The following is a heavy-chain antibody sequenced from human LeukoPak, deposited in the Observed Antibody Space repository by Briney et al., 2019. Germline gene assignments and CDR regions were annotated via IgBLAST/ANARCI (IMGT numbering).Heavy chain of an antibody. J-gene: IGHJ5*02. Sequence: PSQTLSLTCTVSGGSISSGDYYWSWIRQPPGKGLEWIGYIYYSGSTYYNPSLKSRVTISVDTSKNQFSLKLSSVTAADTAVYYCARTPGVSSPFNWFDPWGQGTLVTVSP. CDR1: GGSISSGDYY. D-gene: IGHD2-2*01. V-gene: IGHV4-30-4*01. CDR2: IYYSGST. CDR3: ARTPGVSSPFNWFDP.